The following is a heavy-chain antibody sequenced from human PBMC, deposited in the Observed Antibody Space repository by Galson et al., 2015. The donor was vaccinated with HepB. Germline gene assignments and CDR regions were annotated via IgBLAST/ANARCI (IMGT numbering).Heavy chain of an antibody. J-gene: IGHJ4*02. D-gene: IGHD6-19*01. CDR1: GYTFSSYT. CDR3: ARGGSGWYGYFDS. Sequence: SVKVSCKASGYTFSSYTIHWVRQAPGQRLEWMGWINAGNGDTKYSQKFQARVTITRDTSADTVYMELSSLRSGDTTVYYCARGGSGWYGYFDSWGQGTLVTVSS. V-gene: IGHV1-3*01. CDR2: INAGNGDT.